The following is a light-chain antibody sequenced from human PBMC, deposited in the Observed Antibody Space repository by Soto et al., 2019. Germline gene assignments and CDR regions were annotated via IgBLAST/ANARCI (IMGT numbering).Light chain of an antibody. CDR1: QSISSY. CDR3: HQRSNWPLT. CDR2: DAS. J-gene: IGKJ4*01. Sequence: EIVFTQSPATLSLSPGERATLSCTASQSISSYLAWYQQKPGQAPRILIYDASNRDTGIPARFSGSGSGTDFTLTISRLEPEDFAVYYCHQRSNWPLTFGGGTKVDIK. V-gene: IGKV3-11*01.